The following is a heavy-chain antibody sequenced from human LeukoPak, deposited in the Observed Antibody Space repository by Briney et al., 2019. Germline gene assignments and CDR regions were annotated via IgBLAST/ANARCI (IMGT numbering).Heavy chain of an antibody. J-gene: IGHJ4*02. CDR1: GFTFSSYE. CDR2: ISSSGTTI. V-gene: IGHV3-48*03. Sequence: GGSLRLSCAASGFTFSSYEMNWVRQAPGKGLEWVSYISSSGTTIYYADSVKGRFTISRDNAKNSLFLQMNSLRAEDTAVYYCPRDTRYCSGGGCYVGYYFDYWGQGTLVTVSS. D-gene: IGHD2-15*01. CDR3: PRDTRYCSGGGCYVGYYFDY.